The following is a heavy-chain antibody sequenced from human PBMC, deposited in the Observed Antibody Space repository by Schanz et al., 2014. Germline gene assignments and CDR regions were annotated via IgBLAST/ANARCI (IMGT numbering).Heavy chain of an antibody. V-gene: IGHV3-23*01. J-gene: IGHJ4*02. CDR3: AKQIHYDILTVTRN. D-gene: IGHD3-9*01. Sequence: EVQLLESGGGLVQPGGSLRLSCAASGFTFSSYAMSWVRQAPGKGLEWVSALSGSGGSTYYADSVKGRFTISRDNSKNTLDLQMNSLSAEDTAVYDCAKQIHYDILTVTRNWGQGTLVNVSS. CDR2: LSGSGGST. CDR1: GFTFSSYA.